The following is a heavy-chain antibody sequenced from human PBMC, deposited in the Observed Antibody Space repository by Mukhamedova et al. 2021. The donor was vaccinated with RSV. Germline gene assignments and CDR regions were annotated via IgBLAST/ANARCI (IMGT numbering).Heavy chain of an antibody. Sequence: GMHWVRQAPGKGLEWVARISHDGGDKHYADSVKGRFTISRDNSKNTLNLQMNSLRGEDTAVYYCAREGDPSTWTFDNWGQGTLVTV. CDR1: G. D-gene: IGHD6-13*01. CDR2: ISHDGGDK. CDR3: AREGDPSTWTFDN. V-gene: IGHV3-30*19. J-gene: IGHJ4*02.